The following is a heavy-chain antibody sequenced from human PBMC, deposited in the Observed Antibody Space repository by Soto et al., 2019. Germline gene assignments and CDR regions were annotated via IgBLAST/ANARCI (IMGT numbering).Heavy chain of an antibody. CDR3: AREDRHDLSIFDY. J-gene: IGHJ4*02. D-gene: IGHD1-1*01. CDR2: VHYSGTT. V-gene: IGHV4-59*01. Sequence: SETLSLTCAVSGVSIRNYYWSWVRKAPGKGLEWIGYVHYSGTTYYSPSLKGRVTISMDTSKNQFSLRLTSVTAADTAVYYCAREDRHDLSIFDYWGQGTLVTVSS. CDR1: GVSIRNYY.